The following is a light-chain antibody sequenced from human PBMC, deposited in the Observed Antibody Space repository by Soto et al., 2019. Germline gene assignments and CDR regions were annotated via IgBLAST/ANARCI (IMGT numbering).Light chain of an antibody. CDR2: DVS. CDR1: SSDVGGYNY. V-gene: IGLV2-14*01. Sequence: QSALTQPASVSGSPGQSITISCTGTSSDVGGYNYVSWYQQHPGKAPKLMIYDVSNRPSGVSNRFSGSKSGNTASLTISGLHAEDEADYYCSSFSSSTTPVFGGGTKVTVL. CDR3: SSFSSSTTPV. J-gene: IGLJ2*01.